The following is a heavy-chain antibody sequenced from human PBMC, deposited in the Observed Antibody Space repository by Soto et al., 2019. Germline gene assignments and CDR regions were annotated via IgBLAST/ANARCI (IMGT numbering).Heavy chain of an antibody. CDR1: GYSFTSYW. Sequence: PGESLKISCKGSGYSFTSYWISWVRQMPGKGLEWMGRIDPSDSYTNYSPSFQGHVTISADKSISTAYLQWSSLKASDTAMYYCARLCSGGSCAYAFQYGMDVWGQGTTVTVSS. CDR2: IDPSDSYT. J-gene: IGHJ6*02. V-gene: IGHV5-10-1*01. CDR3: ARLCSGGSCAYAFQYGMDV. D-gene: IGHD2-15*01.